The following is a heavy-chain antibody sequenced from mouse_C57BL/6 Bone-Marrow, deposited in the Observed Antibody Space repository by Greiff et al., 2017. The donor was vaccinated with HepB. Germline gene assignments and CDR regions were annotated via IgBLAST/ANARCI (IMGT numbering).Heavy chain of an antibody. CDR3: ARSGGYDY. V-gene: IGHV1-58*01. J-gene: IGHJ2*01. CDR1: GYTFTSYG. Sequence: VQLKESGAELVRPWYSLKMSCNTTGYTFTSYGIYWLKQRPGQGLVWIGYILIGNGYTEYNEKFKGKATLTSDTSSSPVYMQLSGLTSEDSAIYFWARSGGYDYWGQGTTLTVSS. CDR2: ILIGNGYT. D-gene: IGHD2-2*01.